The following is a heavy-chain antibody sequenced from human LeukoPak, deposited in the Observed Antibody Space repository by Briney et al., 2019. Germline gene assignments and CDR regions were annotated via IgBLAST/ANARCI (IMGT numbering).Heavy chain of an antibody. Sequence: GGSLRLSCAASGFTFDDYAMHWVRQAPGKGLEWVSAISGSGGSTYYADSVKGRFTISRDNSKNTLYLQMNSLRAEDTAVYYCAKDLGSSHFDYWGQGTLVTVSS. J-gene: IGHJ4*02. CDR3: AKDLGSSHFDY. V-gene: IGHV3-23*01. D-gene: IGHD6-6*01. CDR1: GFTFDDYA. CDR2: ISGSGGST.